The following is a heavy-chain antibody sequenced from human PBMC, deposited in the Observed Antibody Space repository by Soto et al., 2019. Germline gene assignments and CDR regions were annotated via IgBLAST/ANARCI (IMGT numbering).Heavy chain of an antibody. CDR2: INPNSGGT. D-gene: IGHD2-2*01. V-gene: IGHV1-2*02. Sequence: QVQLVQSGAEVKKPGSSVKVSCKASGGIFSSYVISWVRQAPGQGLEWMGGINPNSGGTNYAQKFQGRVTMTTDTSISTAYMELSRLRSDDTAVYYCARPYCGTNSCHNWFDPWGQGTLVTVSS. CDR3: ARPYCGTNSCHNWFDP. J-gene: IGHJ5*02. CDR1: GGIFSSYV.